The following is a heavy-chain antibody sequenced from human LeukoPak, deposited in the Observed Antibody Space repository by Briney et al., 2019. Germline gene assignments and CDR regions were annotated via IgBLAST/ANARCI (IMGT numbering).Heavy chain of an antibody. J-gene: IGHJ4*02. CDR3: TTRITMVRGALVVDY. CDR1: GFTFSNAW. D-gene: IGHD3-10*01. V-gene: IGHV3-15*01. Sequence: PGGSLRLSCAASGFTFSNAWMSWVRQAPGKGLEWVGRIKSKTDGGTTDYAAPVKGRFTISRDDSKNTLYLQMNSLKTEDTAVYYCTTRITMVRGALVVDYWGQGTLVTVSS. CDR2: IKSKTDGGTT.